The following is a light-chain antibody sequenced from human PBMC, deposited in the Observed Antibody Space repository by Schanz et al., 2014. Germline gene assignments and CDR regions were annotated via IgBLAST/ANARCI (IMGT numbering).Light chain of an antibody. Sequence: QSVLTQPPSASGTPGQRVTISCSVSSSSIGSDSMNWYQQLPGMAPRLLIYSNNQRPSGVPDRFSGYKSGNTASLTVSGLQAEEEADYYCSSYTSSSTVLFGGGTKLTVL. CDR1: SSSIGSDS. CDR2: SNN. CDR3: SSYTSSSTVL. J-gene: IGLJ2*01. V-gene: IGLV1-44*01.